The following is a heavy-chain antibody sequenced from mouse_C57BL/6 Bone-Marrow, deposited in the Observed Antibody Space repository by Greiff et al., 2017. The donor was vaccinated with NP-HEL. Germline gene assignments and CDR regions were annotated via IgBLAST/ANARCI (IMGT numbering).Heavy chain of an antibody. D-gene: IGHD4-1*01. J-gene: IGHJ4*01. CDR2: IDPSDSYT. CDR1: GYTFTSYW. CDR3: ARLTGTGGEY. Sequence: QVHVKQPGAELVRPGTSVKLSCKASGYTFTSYWMHWVKQRPGQGLEWIGVIDPSDSYTNYNQKFKGKATLTVDTSSSTAYMQLSSLTSEDSAVYYCARLTGTGGEYWGQGNSVTASS. V-gene: IGHV1-59*01.